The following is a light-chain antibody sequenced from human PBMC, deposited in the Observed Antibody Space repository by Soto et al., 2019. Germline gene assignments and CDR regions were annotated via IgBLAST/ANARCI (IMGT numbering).Light chain of an antibody. V-gene: IGKV3-20*01. CDR3: QQYGSSPPWT. CDR1: QSVSSSY. J-gene: IGKJ1*01. CDR2: GAS. Sequence: EIVLTQSPGTLSLSPVERATLSCRASQSVSSSYLAWYQQKPGQAPRLLIYGASSRATGIPDRFSGSGSGTDFTLTISRLEPEDFAGYYCQQYGSSPPWTFGQGTKVEIK.